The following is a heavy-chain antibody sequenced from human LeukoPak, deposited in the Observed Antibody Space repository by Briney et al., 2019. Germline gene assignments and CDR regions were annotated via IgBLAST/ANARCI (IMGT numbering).Heavy chain of an antibody. J-gene: IGHJ4*02. CDR2: ITAYNDNT. D-gene: IGHD3-10*01. Sequence: GASVKVSCKASGYTFTSYGISWVRQAPGQGLEWMRWITAYNDNTNYAQKLQGRVTMTTDTSTSTAYMELRSLRSDDTAVYYCARALLWFGEPSHIDYWGQGTLVTASS. V-gene: IGHV1-18*01. CDR1: GYTFTSYG. CDR3: ARALLWFGEPSHIDY.